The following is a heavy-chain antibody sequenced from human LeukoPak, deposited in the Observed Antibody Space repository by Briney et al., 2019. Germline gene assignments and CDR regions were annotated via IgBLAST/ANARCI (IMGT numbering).Heavy chain of an antibody. J-gene: IGHJ4*02. CDR3: ARSMDTAMAGAFDY. V-gene: IGHV5-51*01. CDR1: GYSFTSYW. D-gene: IGHD5-18*01. Sequence: GESLQISCKGSGYSFTSYWIGWVRQMPGNGLEWMGIIYPGDSDTRYSPSFQGQVTISADKSISTAYLQWSSLKASDTAMYYCARSMDTAMAGAFDYRGQGTLVTVSS. CDR2: IYPGDSDT.